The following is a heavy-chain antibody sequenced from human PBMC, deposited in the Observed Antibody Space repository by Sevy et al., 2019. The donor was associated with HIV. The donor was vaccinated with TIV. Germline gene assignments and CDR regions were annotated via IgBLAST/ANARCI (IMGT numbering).Heavy chain of an antibody. Sequence: SETLSLTCAVYGGSFSGYYWSWIRQPPGKGLEWIGEINHSGSTNYNPSLKSRVTISVDTSKNQFSLKLSSVTAADTAVYYCARGSQDIVVVVAARWRWRGHNWFDPWGQGTLVTVSS. CDR1: GGSFSGYY. J-gene: IGHJ5*02. D-gene: IGHD2-15*01. CDR3: ARGSQDIVVVVAARWRWRGHNWFDP. V-gene: IGHV4-34*01. CDR2: INHSGST.